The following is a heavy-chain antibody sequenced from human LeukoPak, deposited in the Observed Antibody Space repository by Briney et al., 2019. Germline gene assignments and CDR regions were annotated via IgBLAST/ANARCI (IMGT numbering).Heavy chain of an antibody. Sequence: SVKVSCKASGGTFSSYAISWVRQAPGQGLEWMGRIIPILGIANYAQKFQGRVTITADKSTSTAYMELSSLRSEDTAVYYCARGIAAAGDFDYWGQGTLVTVSS. CDR3: ARGIAAAGDFDY. J-gene: IGHJ4*02. V-gene: IGHV1-69*04. CDR1: GGTFSSYA. D-gene: IGHD6-13*01. CDR2: IIPILGIA.